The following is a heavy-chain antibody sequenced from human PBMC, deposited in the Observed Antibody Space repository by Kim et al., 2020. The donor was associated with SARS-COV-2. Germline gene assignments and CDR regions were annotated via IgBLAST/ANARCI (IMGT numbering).Heavy chain of an antibody. CDR3: ARDQPELRGWIDAFDI. J-gene: IGHJ3*02. D-gene: IGHD1-7*01. Sequence: SVKGRITSSRDNAKNSLYMQMNSLRAEDTAVYYWARDQPELRGWIDAFDIWGQGTMVTVSS. V-gene: IGHV3-21*01.